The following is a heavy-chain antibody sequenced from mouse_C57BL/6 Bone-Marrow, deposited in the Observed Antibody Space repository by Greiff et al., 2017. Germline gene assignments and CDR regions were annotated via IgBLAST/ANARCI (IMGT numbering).Heavy chain of an antibody. CDR3: ARYYYGSRGPSMDY. Sequence: QVQLQQSGAELVKPGASVKISCKASGYAFSSYWMNWVKQRPGKGLEWIGQIYPGDGDTNYNGKFKGKAKLTADKYSSTAYMQLSSLTSEDSAVYFCARYYYGSRGPSMDYWGQGTSVTVSS. J-gene: IGHJ4*01. CDR1: GYAFSSYW. V-gene: IGHV1-80*01. CDR2: IYPGDGDT. D-gene: IGHD1-1*01.